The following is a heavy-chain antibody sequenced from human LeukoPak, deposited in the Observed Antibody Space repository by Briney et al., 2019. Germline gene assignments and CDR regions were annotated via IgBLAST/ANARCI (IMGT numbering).Heavy chain of an antibody. Sequence: SETLSLTCTVSGGSISSSSYYWGWIRQPPGKGLEWIGSIYYSGSTYYNPSLKSRVTISVDTSKNQFSLKLSSVTAADTAVYYCARLLPIAAAGGHYFDYWGQGTLVTVSS. D-gene: IGHD6-13*01. CDR1: GGSISSSSYY. CDR3: ARLLPIAAAGGHYFDY. CDR2: IYYSGST. V-gene: IGHV4-39*01. J-gene: IGHJ4*02.